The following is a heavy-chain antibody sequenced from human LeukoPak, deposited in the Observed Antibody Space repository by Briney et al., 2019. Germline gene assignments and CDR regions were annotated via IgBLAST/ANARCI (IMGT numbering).Heavy chain of an antibody. CDR2: IFYSGNT. CDR1: GGSISSYY. CDR3: ARVVTDYSSSSSWFDP. V-gene: IGHV4-59*01. J-gene: IGHJ5*02. D-gene: IGHD6-6*01. Sequence: PSETLSLTCTVSGGSISSYYWLWIRKPPGKGLEWIGYIFYSGNTNYNPSLKSRLTMSVDTSKNQFSLKLNSVTAADTAVYYCARVVTDYSSSSSWFDPWGQGIRVTVSS.